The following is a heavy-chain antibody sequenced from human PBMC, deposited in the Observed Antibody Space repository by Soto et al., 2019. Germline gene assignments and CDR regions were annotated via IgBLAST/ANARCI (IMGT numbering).Heavy chain of an antibody. J-gene: IGHJ4*02. CDR3: VLTRRSSLLEVAGPGFEY. CDR1: GFNFGVFG. Sequence: HPGGSLRLSCATSGFNFGVFGMHWVRQAPGKGLEWLSVLSYEGSEEYYADSVRGRLTISRDNSKSTLFLQMDSLRVEDTGVYYCVLTRRSSLLEVAGPGFEYWGQGTLVTVSS. D-gene: IGHD6-19*01. V-gene: IGHV3-30*03. CDR2: LSYEGSEE.